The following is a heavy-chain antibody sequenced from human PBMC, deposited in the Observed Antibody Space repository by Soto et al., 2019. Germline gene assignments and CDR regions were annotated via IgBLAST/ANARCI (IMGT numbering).Heavy chain of an antibody. D-gene: IGHD4-17*01. Sequence: EVQLLESGGGLVQPGGSLRLSCAASGFTFSTYTMASVRQAPGRGPEWVSGVGQDGAPYYADSVKGRFTISRDNSRSSVYLEMIALRGEDTAVYYCAKDMRPDGVWDFGHWGQGTLVTVSS. J-gene: IGHJ4*02. V-gene: IGHV3-23*01. CDR1: GFTFSTYT. CDR3: AKDMRPDGVWDFGH. CDR2: VGQDGAP.